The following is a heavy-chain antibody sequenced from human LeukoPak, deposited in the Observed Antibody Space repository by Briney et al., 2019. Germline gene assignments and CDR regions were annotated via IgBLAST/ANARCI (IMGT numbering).Heavy chain of an antibody. J-gene: IGHJ4*02. Sequence: DSVKGRFTISRDNSKNTLYLQMNSLRAEDTAVYYCAAGTEAALFDYWGQGTLVTVSS. D-gene: IGHD6-13*01. V-gene: IGHV3-30*07. CDR3: AAGTEAALFDY.